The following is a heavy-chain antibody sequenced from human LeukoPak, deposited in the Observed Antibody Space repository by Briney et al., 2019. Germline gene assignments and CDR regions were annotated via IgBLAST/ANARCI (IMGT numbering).Heavy chain of an antibody. CDR3: ARGLRAAAGPHYYYYGMDV. CDR1: GGSFSGYY. D-gene: IGHD6-13*01. CDR2: INHSGST. V-gene: IGHV4-34*01. J-gene: IGHJ6*02. Sequence: SSETLSLTCAVYGGSFSGYYWSWIRQPPGKGLEWIGEINHSGSTNYNPSLKSRDTISVDTSKNQFSLKLSSVTAADTAVYYCARGLRAAAGPHYYYYGMDVWGQGTTVTVSS.